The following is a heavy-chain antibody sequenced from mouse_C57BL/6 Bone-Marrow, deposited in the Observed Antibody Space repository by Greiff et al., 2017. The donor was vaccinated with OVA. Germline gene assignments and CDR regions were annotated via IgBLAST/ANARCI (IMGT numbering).Heavy chain of an antibody. CDR2: ISSGGSYT. CDR1: GFTFSSYG. D-gene: IGHD1-1*01. J-gene: IGHJ2*01. CDR3: ARHAWGSSYYFDY. Sequence: EVQLVESGGDLVKPGGSLKLSCAASGFTFSSYGMSWVRQTPDKRLEWVATISSGGSYTYYPDSVKGRFTISRDNAKNTLYLQMSSLKSEDTAMYYCARHAWGSSYYFDYWGQGTTLTVSS. V-gene: IGHV5-6*01.